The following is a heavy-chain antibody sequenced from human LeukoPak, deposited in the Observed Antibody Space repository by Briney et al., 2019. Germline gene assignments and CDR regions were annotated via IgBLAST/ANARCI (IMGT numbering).Heavy chain of an antibody. CDR3: ARDGFYDSSGPADY. CDR2: INPIFGTT. V-gene: IGHV1-69*13. J-gene: IGHJ4*02. Sequence: SVKVSCKASGGTFSSYAISWVRQAPGQGLEWMGGINPIFGTTNYAQKFQGRVTITADESTSTAYMELSSLRSEDTAVYYCARDGFYDSSGPADYWGQGTLVTVSS. D-gene: IGHD3-22*01. CDR1: GGTFSSYA.